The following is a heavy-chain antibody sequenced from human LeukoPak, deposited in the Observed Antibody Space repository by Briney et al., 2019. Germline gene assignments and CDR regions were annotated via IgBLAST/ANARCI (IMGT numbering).Heavy chain of an antibody. CDR2: IKPDGTTK. CDR3: ARSIPYGTTWYGRSDY. V-gene: IGHV3-7*03. CDR1: GFTFSGYR. J-gene: IGHJ4*02. D-gene: IGHD6-13*01. Sequence: GGSVRLSCAASGFTFSGYRMNWVRQAPGKGLEWVANIKPDGTTKFYVHSVKGRFTISRDNALNSLYLQMNSLRAEDTAIYYCARSIPYGTTWYGRSDYWGQGTLVTVSS.